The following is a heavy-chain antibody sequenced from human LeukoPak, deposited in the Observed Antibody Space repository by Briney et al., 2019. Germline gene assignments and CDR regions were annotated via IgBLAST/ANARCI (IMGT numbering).Heavy chain of an antibody. Sequence: GGSLRLSCAASGFTFSSYAMHWVRQAPGKGLEWVAVISYDGSNKYYADSVKGRFTISRDNSKNTLYLQLGSLRAEDMAVYFCAREGPYSGAYFDYWGQGTLVTVSS. CDR3: AREGPYSGAYFDY. V-gene: IGHV3-30*14. CDR1: GFTFSSYA. D-gene: IGHD1-26*01. J-gene: IGHJ4*02. CDR2: ISYDGSNK.